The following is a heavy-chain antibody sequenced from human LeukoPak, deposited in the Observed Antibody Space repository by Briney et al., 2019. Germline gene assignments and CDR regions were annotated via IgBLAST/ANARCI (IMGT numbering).Heavy chain of an antibody. CDR3: AKAAAAGTAFDY. Sequence: ETLSLTCTVSGGSISSYYWSWIRQPAGKGLEWVSAISGSGGSTYYADSVKGRFTISRDNSKNTLYLQMNSLRAEDTAVYYCAKAAAAGTAFDYWGQGTLVTVSS. V-gene: IGHV3-23*01. CDR2: ISGSGGST. D-gene: IGHD6-13*01. J-gene: IGHJ4*02. CDR1: GGSISSYY.